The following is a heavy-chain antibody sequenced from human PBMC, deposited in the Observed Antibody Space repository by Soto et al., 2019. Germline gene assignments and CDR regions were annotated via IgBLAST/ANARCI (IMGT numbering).Heavy chain of an antibody. J-gene: IGHJ6*02. V-gene: IGHV1-18*01. CDR1: GYTFTSYG. D-gene: IGHD1-26*01. CDR2: ISAYNGNT. Sequence: ASVKVSCKASGYTFTSYGISWVLQAPGQGLEWMGWISAYNGNTNYAQKLQGRVTMTTDTSTSTAYMELRSLRSDDTAVYYCARDYEVVGAFYGMDVWGQGTTVTVSS. CDR3: ARDYEVVGAFYGMDV.